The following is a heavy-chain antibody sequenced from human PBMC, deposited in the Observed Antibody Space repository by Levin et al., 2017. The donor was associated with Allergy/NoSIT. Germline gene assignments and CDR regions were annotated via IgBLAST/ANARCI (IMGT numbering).Heavy chain of an antibody. D-gene: IGHD2-21*02. CDR1: GFSVRSHY. CDR3: ARDPYCGGDCPDAFDL. CDR2: IYSDGET. V-gene: IGHV3-66*02. Sequence: GESLKISCAASGFSVRSHYMSWVRQAPGKGLEWVSVIYSDGETYYVDSVKGRFTISRDTSKNTLYLQLTSLTPEDTAVYYCARDPYCGGDCPDAFDLWGQGTMVTVSS. J-gene: IGHJ3*01.